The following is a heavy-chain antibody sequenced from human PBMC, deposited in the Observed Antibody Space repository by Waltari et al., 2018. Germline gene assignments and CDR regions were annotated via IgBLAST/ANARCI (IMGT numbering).Heavy chain of an antibody. Sequence: HAPGTGLEEVSSIRSSGGDSYYTDAMKGRFTIARENSKKMLYLEVNSLRVEDTATYYWARRGGTGPVTVGGIHCDYWGQGTLVTVFS. CDR2: IRSSGGDS. J-gene: IGHJ4*02. D-gene: IGHD3-22*01. V-gene: IGHV3-23*01. CDR3: ARRGGTGPVTVGGIHCDY.